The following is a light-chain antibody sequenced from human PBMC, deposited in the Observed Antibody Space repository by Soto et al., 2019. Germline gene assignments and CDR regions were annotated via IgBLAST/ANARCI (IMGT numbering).Light chain of an antibody. CDR3: QQRSNWPPRYT. V-gene: IGKV3-11*01. CDR2: NAS. Sequence: EIVLTQSPATLSLSPGERATLSCRASQSVNSYLAWYQQKPGQAPRLLIYNASNRATGIPARFSGSGSGTDFTLTISSLEPEDVAVYYCQQRSNWPPRYTFGQGTKVDIK. J-gene: IGKJ2*01. CDR1: QSVNSY.